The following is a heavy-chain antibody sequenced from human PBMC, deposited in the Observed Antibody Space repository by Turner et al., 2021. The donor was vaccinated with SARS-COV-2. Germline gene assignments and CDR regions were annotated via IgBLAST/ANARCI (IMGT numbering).Heavy chain of an antibody. D-gene: IGHD6-13*01. V-gene: IGHV4-4*02. Sequence: QVQLQESGPGLVKPSGTLSLTCAVSGGSISSSNWWSWVRQPPGKGLGWIGEIYHSGSTNYNPSLKSRVTISVDKSQNQFSLEVSSVAAAGTGVYYCARRTQGYFNYGIDVWGQGTTVTVSS. CDR1: GGSISSSNW. CDR2: IYHSGST. J-gene: IGHJ6*02. CDR3: ARRTQGYFNYGIDV.